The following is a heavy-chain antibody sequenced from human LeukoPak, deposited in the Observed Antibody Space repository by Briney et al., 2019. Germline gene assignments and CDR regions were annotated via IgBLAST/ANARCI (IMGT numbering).Heavy chain of an antibody. CDR2: IYYSGST. CDR3: ARSRLGGYCSSTSCYLDY. Sequence: SETLSLTCTVSGGSISSYYWSWIRQPPGKGLEWIGYIYYSGSTNYNPSLKSRVTISVDTSKNQFSLKLSSVTAADTAVYYCARSRLGGYCSSTSCYLDYWGQGTLVTVSS. J-gene: IGHJ4*02. D-gene: IGHD2-2*01. CDR1: GGSISSYY. V-gene: IGHV4-59*08.